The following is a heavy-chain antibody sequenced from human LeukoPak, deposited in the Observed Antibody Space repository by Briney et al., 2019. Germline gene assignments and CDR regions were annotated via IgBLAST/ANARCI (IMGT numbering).Heavy chain of an antibody. CDR1: GFTFSSYE. D-gene: IGHD3-3*01. Sequence: GGSLRLSCAASGFTFSSYEMNWVRQAPGKGLEWVSGINWNGGSTTYADSVKGRFTISRDNAKNSLYLQMNSLRAEDTALYYCARGGITIFGVVIYMDVWGKGTTVTVSS. CDR2: INWNGGST. J-gene: IGHJ6*03. V-gene: IGHV3-20*04. CDR3: ARGGITIFGVVIYMDV.